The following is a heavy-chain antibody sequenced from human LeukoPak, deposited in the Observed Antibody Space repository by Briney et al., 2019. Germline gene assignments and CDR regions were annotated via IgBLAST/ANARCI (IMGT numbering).Heavy chain of an antibody. CDR3: ARRTSSSQEYYYNGMDV. CDR2: MNPNSGNT. Sequence: ASVKVSCKASGYTFTSYDINWVRQATGQGLEWMGWMNPNSGNTGYAQKFQGRVTITRNTSISTAYMELSSLRSDDTAVYYCARRTSSSQEYYYNGMDVWGQGTTVTVSS. J-gene: IGHJ6*02. CDR1: GYTFTSYD. V-gene: IGHV1-8*03.